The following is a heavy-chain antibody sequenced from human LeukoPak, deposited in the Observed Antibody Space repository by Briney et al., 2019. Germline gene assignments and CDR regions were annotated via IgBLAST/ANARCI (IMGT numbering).Heavy chain of an antibody. Sequence: ASVKVSCKASGGTFISYAISWVRQAPGQGLEGMGRIIPILGIANYAQKFQGRGTITADKSTSTDYMELSSLRSEDTAVYYCARGRPVAGTPYYYYGMDVWGQGTTVTVSS. CDR2: IIPILGIA. CDR3: ARGRPVAGTPYYYYGMDV. D-gene: IGHD6-19*01. V-gene: IGHV1-69*04. J-gene: IGHJ6*02. CDR1: GGTFISYA.